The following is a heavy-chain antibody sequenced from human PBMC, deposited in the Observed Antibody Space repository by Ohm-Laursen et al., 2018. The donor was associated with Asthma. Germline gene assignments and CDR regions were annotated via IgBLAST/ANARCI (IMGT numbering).Heavy chain of an antibody. J-gene: IGHJ4*02. CDR1: GFTFSSYS. V-gene: IGHV3-21*01. CDR3: ARDHKGDYYDSSGYPIDY. CDR2: ISSSSSYI. D-gene: IGHD3-22*01. Sequence: SLRLSCTASGFTFSSYSMNWVRQAPGKGLEWVSSISSSSSYIYYADSVKGRFTISRDNAKNSLYLQMNSLRDEDTAVYYCARDHKGDYYDSSGYPIDYWGQGTLVTVSS.